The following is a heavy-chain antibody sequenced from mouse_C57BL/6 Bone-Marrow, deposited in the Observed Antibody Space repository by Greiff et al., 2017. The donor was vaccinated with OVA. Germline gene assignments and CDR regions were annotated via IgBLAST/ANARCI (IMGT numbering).Heavy chain of an antibody. CDR3: ARSKRPNYYGSRWAY. Sequence: QVQLKQPGAELVKPGASVKLSCKASGYTFTSSWMHWVKLRPGRGLEWIGRIDPNSGGTKYNEKFKSQATLTVDTPSSTAYMQLSSLTSEDSAVYYCARSKRPNYYGSRWAYWGQGTRVTVSA. V-gene: IGHV1-72*01. CDR1: GYTFTSSW. CDR2: IDPNSGGT. J-gene: IGHJ3*01. D-gene: IGHD1-1*01.